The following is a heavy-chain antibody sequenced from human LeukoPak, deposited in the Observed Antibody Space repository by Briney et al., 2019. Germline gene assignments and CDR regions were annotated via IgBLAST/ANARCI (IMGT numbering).Heavy chain of an antibody. CDR3: ERGTQQDYYGSGSYLFDY. CDR1: GFSFTNYA. J-gene: IGHJ4*02. V-gene: IGHV3-30*04. Sequence: GGSLRLSCAASGFSFTNYAIHCVRQAPGKGVEWVAVILYDGRKKYYAHSVKGRVTISRDNSKNTLYLQMNRLRAEDTAVYYCERGTQQDYYGSGSYLFDYWGQGTLVTVSS. CDR2: ILYDGRKK. D-gene: IGHD3-10*01.